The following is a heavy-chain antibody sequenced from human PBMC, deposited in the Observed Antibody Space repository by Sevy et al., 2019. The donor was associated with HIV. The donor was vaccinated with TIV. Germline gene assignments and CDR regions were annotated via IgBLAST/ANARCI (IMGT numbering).Heavy chain of an antibody. D-gene: IGHD3-16*02. Sequence: ASVKVSCKASGGTFSSYAISWVRKAPGQGLEWVGGIIPIFGTANYAQKFQGRVTITGDESTSTAYMELSSLRFEDTAVYYCASDVSDNAFDIWGQGTMVTVSS. CDR3: ASDVSDNAFDI. V-gene: IGHV1-69*13. CDR2: IIPIFGTA. CDR1: GGTFSSYA. J-gene: IGHJ3*02.